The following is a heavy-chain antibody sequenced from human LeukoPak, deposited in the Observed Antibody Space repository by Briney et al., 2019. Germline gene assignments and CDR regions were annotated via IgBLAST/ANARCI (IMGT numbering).Heavy chain of an antibody. Sequence: GGSLRLSCAASGFTFSTFAMHWVRQSPGKGLEWVANIKQDGSEKYYVDSVKGRFTISRDNAKNSLYLQMNSLRAEDTAVYYCARDCDEACMDVWGKGTTVTVSS. CDR2: IKQDGSEK. CDR1: GFTFSTFA. V-gene: IGHV3-7*01. D-gene: IGHD2-21*01. CDR3: ARDCDEACMDV. J-gene: IGHJ6*03.